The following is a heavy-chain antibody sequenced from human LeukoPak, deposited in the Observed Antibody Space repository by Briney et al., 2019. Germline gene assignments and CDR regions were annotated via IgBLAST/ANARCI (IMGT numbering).Heavy chain of an antibody. J-gene: IGHJ3*02. CDR1: GYTFTGYY. CDR2: IIPIFGTA. Sequence: SVKVSCKASGYTFTGYYMHWVRQAPGQGLEWMGGIIPIFGTANYAQKFQGRVTITTDESTSTAYMELSSLRSEDTAVYYCARDRHDYYDSSGYWVAFDIWGQGTMVTVSS. CDR3: ARDRHDYYDSSGYWVAFDI. D-gene: IGHD3-22*01. V-gene: IGHV1-69*05.